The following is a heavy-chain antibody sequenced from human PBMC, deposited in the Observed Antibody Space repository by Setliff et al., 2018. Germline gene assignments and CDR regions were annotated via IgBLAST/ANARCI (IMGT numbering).Heavy chain of an antibody. CDR1: CGSFSAYY. J-gene: IGHJ3*01. CDR2: ISHSGNT. Sequence: PSETLSLTCAVFCGSFSAYYWSWLRQSPEKGLEWFGEISHSGNTNYNPSLKSRVTISIDTSKNQFSLKVNSVTAADTALYYCATDGPAYPLGAFDVWGQGTMVTVSS. D-gene: IGHD3-16*01. CDR3: ATDGPAYPLGAFDV. V-gene: IGHV4-34*01.